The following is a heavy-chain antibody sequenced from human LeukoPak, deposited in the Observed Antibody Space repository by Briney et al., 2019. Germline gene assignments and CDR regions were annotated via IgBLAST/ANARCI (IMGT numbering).Heavy chain of an antibody. CDR3: AHKGGSGSYYFRGTYDAFDI. V-gene: IGHV1-2*02. CDR1: GYTFTGYY. J-gene: IGHJ3*02. CDR2: INPNSGDT. Sequence: ASVKVSCKASGYTFTGYYMHWVRQAPGQGLEWMGWINPNSGDTNSAQKFQGRVTMTRDTSISTAYMELSRLRSDDTAVYYCAHKGGSGSYYFRGTYDAFDIWGQGTMVTVSS. D-gene: IGHD1-26*01.